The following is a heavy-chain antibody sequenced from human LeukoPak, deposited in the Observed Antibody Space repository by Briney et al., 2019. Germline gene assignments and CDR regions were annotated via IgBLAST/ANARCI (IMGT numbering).Heavy chain of an antibody. D-gene: IGHD7-27*01. CDR3: AQDVTGDAGS. Sequence: GGSLRLSCTVSGFTLSRSAMSWVRQAPGKGLEWVSSINAGGRPFYADPVKGRFTISRDNSNTLYLQLNNVRAKDTAVYFCAQDVTGDAGSWGQGTLVTVSS. J-gene: IGHJ5*02. V-gene: IGHV3-23*01. CDR2: INAGGRP. CDR1: GFTLSRSA.